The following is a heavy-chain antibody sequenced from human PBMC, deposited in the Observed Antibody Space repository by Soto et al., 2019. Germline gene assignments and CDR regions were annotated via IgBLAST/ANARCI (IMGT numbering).Heavy chain of an antibody. CDR1: GYTFTSYA. V-gene: IGHV1-3*01. Sequence: ASVKVSCKASGYTFTSYAMHWVRQAPGQRLEWMGWINAGNGNTKYSQKFQGRVTITRDTSASTAYMELSSLRSEDTAVYYCARLVVVPAAPDYWGQGTLVTVSS. J-gene: IGHJ4*02. CDR3: ARLVVVPAAPDY. D-gene: IGHD2-2*01. CDR2: INAGNGNT.